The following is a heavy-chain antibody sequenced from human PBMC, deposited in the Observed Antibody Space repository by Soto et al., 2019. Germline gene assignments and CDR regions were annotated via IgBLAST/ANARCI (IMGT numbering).Heavy chain of an antibody. CDR2: TYFSGST. CDR3: ARESTVVTLRTFDI. J-gene: IGHJ3*02. D-gene: IGHD2-21*02. Sequence: PSETLSLTCTVSGDSVNRGGYYWSWIRQHPGKGLEWIGHTYFSGSTNYNPSLKSRVTISVDTSKNQFSLRLSSVTAADTAVYFCARESTVVTLRTFDIWGQGTMVTVSS. CDR1: GDSVNRGGYY. V-gene: IGHV4-31*03.